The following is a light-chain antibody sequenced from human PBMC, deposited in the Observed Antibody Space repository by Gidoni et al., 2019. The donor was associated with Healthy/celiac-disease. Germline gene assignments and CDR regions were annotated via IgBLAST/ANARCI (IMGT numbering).Light chain of an antibody. V-gene: IGLV3-21*02. CDR3: QVWDSSTDHHVV. CDR2: DDS. CDR1: NIGSKS. J-gene: IGLJ2*01. Sequence: SYVLTQPPSVSVAPGQTARITCGGNNIGSKSVHWYQQKPGQAPVLVVYDDSDRPSGILERFSGSNSGNTATLTISRVEAGDEADYYCQVWDSSTDHHVVFGGGTKLTVL.